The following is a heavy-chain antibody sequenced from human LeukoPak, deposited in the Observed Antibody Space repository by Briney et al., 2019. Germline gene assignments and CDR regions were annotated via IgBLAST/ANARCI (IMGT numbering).Heavy chain of an antibody. CDR1: GGSISSYY. V-gene: IGHV4-59*01. CDR2: IYYSGCT. Sequence: SETLSLTCTVSGGSISSYYWSWIRQPPGKGLEWIGYIYYSGCTNYNPSLKSRFTISVETSKNQFSLRLSSVTAAVTALYYCARRFYSSGCYGAPAWGRGTLVTVSS. D-gene: IGHD6-19*01. CDR3: ARRFYSSGCYGAPA. J-gene: IGHJ5*02.